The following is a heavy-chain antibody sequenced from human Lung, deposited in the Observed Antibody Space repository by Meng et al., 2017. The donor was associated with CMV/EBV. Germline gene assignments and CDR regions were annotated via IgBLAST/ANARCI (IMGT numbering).Heavy chain of an antibody. CDR3: AREKAGTRHFDY. CDR1: GFTLSNYR. J-gene: IGHJ4*02. Sequence: GEXXKISCAASGFTLSNYRMHWVRQPPGKGLVWVSRNNSDGSNTTYADFVKGRFTISRDNAKNTLYVQMNSLTVEDTAVYYCAREKAGTRHFDYWGQGNLVTGAS. CDR2: NNSDGSNT. D-gene: IGHD6-19*01. V-gene: IGHV3-74*03.